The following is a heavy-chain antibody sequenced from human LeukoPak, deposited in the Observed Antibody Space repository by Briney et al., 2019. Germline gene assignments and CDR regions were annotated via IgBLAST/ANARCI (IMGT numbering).Heavy chain of an antibody. Sequence: GESLKISGKGSGYSFTSYWIGWVRQMPGKGLEWMGIIYPGDSDTRYSPSFQGQVTISADKSSSTAYLQWSSLKAADTAMYYCARHNYGLGYYYYGMDVWGQGTTVTVSS. D-gene: IGHD4-17*01. CDR3: ARHNYGLGYYYYGMDV. J-gene: IGHJ6*02. CDR2: IYPGDSDT. V-gene: IGHV5-51*01. CDR1: GYSFTSYW.